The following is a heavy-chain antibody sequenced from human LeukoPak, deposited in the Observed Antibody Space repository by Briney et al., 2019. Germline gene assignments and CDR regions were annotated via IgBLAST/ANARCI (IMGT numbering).Heavy chain of an antibody. V-gene: IGHV1-46*01. CDR3: ARDRGYSGSRRPANYFDY. CDR2: INPSGGST. Sequence: ASVKVSCKASGYTFTSYYMHWVRQAPGQGLEWMGIINPSGGSTSCAQKFQGRVTMTRDTSTSTVYMELSSLRSEDTAVYYCARDRGYSGSRRPANYFDYWGQGTLVTVSS. D-gene: IGHD1-26*01. J-gene: IGHJ4*02. CDR1: GYTFTSYY.